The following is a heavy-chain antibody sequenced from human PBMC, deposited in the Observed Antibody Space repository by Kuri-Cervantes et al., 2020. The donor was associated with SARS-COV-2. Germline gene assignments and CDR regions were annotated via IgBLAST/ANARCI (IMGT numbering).Heavy chain of an antibody. CDR2: INPDGSYT. J-gene: IGHJ6*02. CDR1: GFTFSGHW. Sequence: GGSLRLSCAASGFTFSGHWIHWVRQAPGKGLVWVSRINPDGSYTNNADSVKGRFTLSRDNSKNTLYLQMNSLRAEDMAVYFCARATRDFYYYCMDVWGQGTTVTVSS. CDR3: ARATRDFYYYCMDV. V-gene: IGHV3-74*01.